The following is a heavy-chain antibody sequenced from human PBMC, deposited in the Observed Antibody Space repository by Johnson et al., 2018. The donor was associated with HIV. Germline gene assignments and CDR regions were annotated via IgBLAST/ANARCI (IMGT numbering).Heavy chain of an antibody. D-gene: IGHD6-13*01. CDR3: ARDGGYSSPWDAFDI. CDR2: ISHDASHI. J-gene: IGHJ3*02. CDR1: GFTSSTSV. Sequence: QVQLVESGGGLVQPGRSLRLSCAASGFTSSTSVLHWVRQAPGKGLEWVSVISHDASHIFYADSVTGRFTISKDDSKNTVYLQMNSLRAEDTAVYYCARDGGYSSPWDAFDIWGQGTMVIVSS. V-gene: IGHV3-30*04.